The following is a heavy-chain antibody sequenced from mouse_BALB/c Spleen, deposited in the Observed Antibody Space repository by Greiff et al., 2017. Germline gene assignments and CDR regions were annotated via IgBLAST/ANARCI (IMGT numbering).Heavy chain of an antibody. CDR3: ARDQGLFDY. D-gene: IGHD2-13*01. CDR2: INSNGGST. J-gene: IGHJ2*01. CDR1: GFTFSSYG. Sequence: DVKLVESGGGLVQPGGSLKLSCAASGFTFSSYGMSWVRQTPDKRLELVATINSNGGSTYYPDSVKGRFTISRDNAKNTLYLQMSSLKSEDTAMYYCARDQGLFDYWGQGTTLTVSS. V-gene: IGHV5-6-3*01.